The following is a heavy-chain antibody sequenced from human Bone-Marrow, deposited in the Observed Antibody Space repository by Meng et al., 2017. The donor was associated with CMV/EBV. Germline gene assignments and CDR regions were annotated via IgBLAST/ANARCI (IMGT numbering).Heavy chain of an antibody. J-gene: IGHJ5*02. CDR2: IIPILCIA. Sequence: SVKVTCCSVGGTLIIYAISWVRQAPGQGLEWMGGIIPILCIANYAQKFQGRVTITADKSTSTAYKELSRLRSEDTAVYYCARHHRTGRPGCSSASCYPYWCVPWGEGALVTVSS. V-gene: IGHV1-69*10. D-gene: IGHD2-2*01. CDR3: ARHHRTGRPGCSSASCYPYWCVP. CDR1: GGTLIIYA.